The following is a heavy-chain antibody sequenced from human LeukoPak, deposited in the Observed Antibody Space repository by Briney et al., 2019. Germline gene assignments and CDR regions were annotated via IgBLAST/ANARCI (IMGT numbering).Heavy chain of an antibody. V-gene: IGHV1-46*01. Sequence: VASVKVSCKASGYTFTSYYMHWVRQAPGQGLEWMGIINPSGGSTSYAQKFQGRVTITTDESTSTAYMELSSLRSEDTAVYYCARENGVHWFDPWGQGTLVTVSS. J-gene: IGHJ5*02. D-gene: IGHD3-10*01. CDR3: ARENGVHWFDP. CDR2: INPSGGST. CDR1: GYTFTSYY.